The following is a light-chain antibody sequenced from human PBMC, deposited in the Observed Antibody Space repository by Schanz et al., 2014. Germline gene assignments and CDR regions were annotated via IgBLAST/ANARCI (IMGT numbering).Light chain of an antibody. Sequence: QSALTQPASVSGSPGQSITISCTGTSSDVGAYTYVSWYQQHPGKAPKLMIFAVNNRPSGVSNRFSGSKSDNTASLTISVLQAEDEAHYYCSSYTSSSTPVFGGGTKLTVL. J-gene: IGLJ2*01. V-gene: IGLV2-14*01. CDR3: SSYTSSSTPV. CDR2: AVN. CDR1: SSDVGAYTY.